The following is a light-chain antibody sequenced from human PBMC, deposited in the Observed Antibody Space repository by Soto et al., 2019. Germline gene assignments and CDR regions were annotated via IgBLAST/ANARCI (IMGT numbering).Light chain of an antibody. CDR1: SSDVGAYNY. J-gene: IGLJ2*01. CDR3: SSYTSSSSVL. V-gene: IGLV2-14*03. CDR2: DVN. Sequence: QPASVSGSPGQSITISCSGTSSDVGAYNYVAWYQHHPGKAPKLMIFDVNNRPSGVSNRFSGSKSGNTASLTISGLQAEDEADYYCSSYTSSSSVLFGGGTKLTVL.